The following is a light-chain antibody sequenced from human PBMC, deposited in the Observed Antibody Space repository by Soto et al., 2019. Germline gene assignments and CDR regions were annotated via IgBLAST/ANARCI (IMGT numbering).Light chain of an antibody. CDR3: SSYAGSNNLV. CDR2: EVS. Sequence: QPALTQPPSASGSPGQSVTISCTGTSSDVGGYNYVSWYQQHPGKAPKLMIYEVSKRPSGVPDRFSGSKSGNTASLTVSGLQAEEEADYYCSSYAGSNNLVFGGGTKVTVL. J-gene: IGLJ3*02. V-gene: IGLV2-8*01. CDR1: SSDVGGYNY.